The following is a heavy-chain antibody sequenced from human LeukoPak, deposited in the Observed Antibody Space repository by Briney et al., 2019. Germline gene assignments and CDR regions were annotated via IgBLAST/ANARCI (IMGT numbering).Heavy chain of an antibody. V-gene: IGHV4-59*08. CDR2: VYYSGST. CDR3: ARQGWWFDP. CDR1: GGSISTYF. D-gene: IGHD2-15*01. J-gene: IGHJ5*02. Sequence: NPSETLSLTCTVSGGSISTYFWSWIRQPPGKGLEWIGYVYYSGSTNYNPSLKSRVTISVDTSKNQFSLKLSSVTAADTAVYYCARQGWWFDPWGQGTLVTVSS.